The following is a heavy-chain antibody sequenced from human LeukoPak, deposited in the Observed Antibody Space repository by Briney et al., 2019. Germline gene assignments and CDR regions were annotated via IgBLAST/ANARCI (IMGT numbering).Heavy chain of an antibody. CDR2: ISSSSSYI. CDR3: ARDLDFWSSYRRFGY. Sequence: GSLRLSCAASGFTFSSYSMNWVRQAPGKGLEWVSSISSSSSYIYYADSVKGRFTISRDNAKNSLYLQINSLRAEDTAVYYCARDLDFWSSYRRFGYWGQGALVTVSS. V-gene: IGHV3-21*01. CDR1: GFTFSSYS. D-gene: IGHD3-3*01. J-gene: IGHJ4*02.